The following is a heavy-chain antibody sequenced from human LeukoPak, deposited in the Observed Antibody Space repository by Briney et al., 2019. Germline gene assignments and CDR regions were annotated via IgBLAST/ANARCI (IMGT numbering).Heavy chain of an antibody. V-gene: IGHV3-74*01. CDR3: ACRDWESTSGDAFDI. D-gene: IGHD2-2*01. Sequence: TGGSLRLSCAASGFTFSSYWMHWVRQAPGKGLVWVSRINTDGSSTSYADSVKGRFTISRDNAKNSLHLQMNSLRAEDTAVYYCACRDWESTSGDAFDIWGQGTMVTVSS. CDR1: GFTFSSYW. CDR2: INTDGSST. J-gene: IGHJ3*02.